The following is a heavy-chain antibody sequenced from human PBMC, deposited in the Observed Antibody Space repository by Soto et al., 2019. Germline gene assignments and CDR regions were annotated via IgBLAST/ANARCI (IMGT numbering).Heavy chain of an antibody. J-gene: IGHJ3*02. CDR3: ASPPPAKYCSDDSCSPILGAFDI. CDR1: VVTFSNYA. Sequence: QVQLVQSGAEVKKPGSSVRVSCKSSASVVTFSNYATSWVRQAPGQELEWMGASIPMSGTTNYAQKFQGRVTITANESTYTDYMELSSLKSEDTAFYYFASPPPAKYCSDDSCSPILGAFDIWGQGTMVTVAS. CDR2: SIPMSGTT. V-gene: IGHV1-69*01. D-gene: IGHD2-15*01.